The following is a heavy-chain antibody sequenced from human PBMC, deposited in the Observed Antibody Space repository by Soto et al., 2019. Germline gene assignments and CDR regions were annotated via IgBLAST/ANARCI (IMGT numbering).Heavy chain of an antibody. D-gene: IGHD5-18*01. CDR2: ISSSSSYI. CDR1: GFTFSSYS. J-gene: IGHJ4*02. Sequence: EVQLVESGGGLVKPGGSLTLSCAASGFTFSSYSMNWVRQAPGKGLEWVSSISSSSSYIYYADSVKGRFTISRDNAKNSQYLQMNSLRAEDTAVYYCATTTAMGGGLFGYWGQGTLVTVSS. V-gene: IGHV3-21*01. CDR3: ATTTAMGGGLFGY.